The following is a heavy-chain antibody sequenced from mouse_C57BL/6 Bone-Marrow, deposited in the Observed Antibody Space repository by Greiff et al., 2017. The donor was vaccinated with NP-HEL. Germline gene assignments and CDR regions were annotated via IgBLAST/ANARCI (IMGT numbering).Heavy chain of an antibody. V-gene: IGHV2-9-1*01. Sequence: QVQLQQSGPGLVAPSQRLSITCTVSGFSLTSYAISWVRQPPGKGLEWLGVIWTGGGTNYNSALISRLSISKDNSKSQVFLKMNRLQTDDTARYYSASTIYYDYPAWFTYWSQATLVTLST. CDR1: GFSLTSYA. D-gene: IGHD2-4*01. J-gene: IGHJ3*01. CDR2: IWTGGGT. CDR3: ASTIYYDYPAWFTY.